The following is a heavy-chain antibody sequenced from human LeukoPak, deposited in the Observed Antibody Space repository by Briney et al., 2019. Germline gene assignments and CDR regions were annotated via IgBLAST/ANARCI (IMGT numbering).Heavy chain of an antibody. J-gene: IGHJ3*01. V-gene: IGHV4-4*07. CDR1: GVSFSTYY. D-gene: IGHD1-26*01. CDR2: IYSSGNT. Sequence: ETLSLTCAVSGVSFSTYYWTWIRQPAGKGPEWIGRIYSSGNTNYNPSLESRVTMSIDTSKHQFSLKLTSVTAADTAVYYCARERGILRGDAFDLWGQGTMVTVSS. CDR3: ARERGILRGDAFDL.